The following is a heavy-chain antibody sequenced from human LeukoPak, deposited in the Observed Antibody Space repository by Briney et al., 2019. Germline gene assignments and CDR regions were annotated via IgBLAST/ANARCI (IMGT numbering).Heavy chain of an antibody. CDR2: INHSGST. CDR3: ARHGPVPAAGKQWLAPNDY. Sequence: SSETLSLTCAVYGGSFSGYYWSWIRQPPGKGLEWIGEINHSGSTNYNPSLKSRVTISVDTSKNQFSLKLSSVTAADTAVYYCARHGPVPAAGKQWLAPNDYWGQGTLVTVSS. D-gene: IGHD6-19*01. CDR1: GGSFSGYY. J-gene: IGHJ4*02. V-gene: IGHV4-34*01.